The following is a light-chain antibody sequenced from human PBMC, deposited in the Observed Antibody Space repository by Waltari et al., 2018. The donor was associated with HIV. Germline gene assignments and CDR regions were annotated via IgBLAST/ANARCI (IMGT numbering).Light chain of an antibody. Sequence: QSVLTQPPSASATPGQRVTISCSGTNSNIGHNYVYWYQQLPGTAPKVRIDRNNYRPSGVPDRFSGSKSGTSASLAISGLRSEDEADYYCATWDDNLSGWVFGGGTKLTVL. CDR3: ATWDDNLSGWV. J-gene: IGLJ3*02. CDR2: RNN. CDR1: NSNIGHNY. V-gene: IGLV1-47*01.